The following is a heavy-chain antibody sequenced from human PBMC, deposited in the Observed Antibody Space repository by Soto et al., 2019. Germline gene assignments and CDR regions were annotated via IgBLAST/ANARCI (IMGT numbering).Heavy chain of an antibody. CDR3: VRDRAADWYLDL. V-gene: IGHV1-3*04. J-gene: IGHJ2*01. Sequence: QVQVVQSGAEVKKPGASVRLSCKTSGYSFTSCALHWVRQAPGQGFEWMGWRNTDSGTTKYSQKFQGRVTITRDASASTAYMELRSLSSEDTTIYYCVRDRAADWYLDLWGRGTLVTVSS. CDR2: RNTDSGTT. D-gene: IGHD6-25*01. CDR1: GYSFTSCA.